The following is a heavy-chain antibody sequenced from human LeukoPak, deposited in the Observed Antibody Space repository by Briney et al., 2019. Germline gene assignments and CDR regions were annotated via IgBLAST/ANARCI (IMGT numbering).Heavy chain of an antibody. D-gene: IGHD3-16*02. CDR3: ARHYVWGSYSLGNWFDP. CDR1: DYSISSGYY. Sequence: SETLSLTCTVSDYSISSGYYWGWIRQPPGKWLEWIGNIFHSGSTYHNPSLKSRVTMSVDTSKNQFSLKLSSVTAADTAVYYCARHYVWGSYSLGNWFDPWGQGTLVTVSS. V-gene: IGHV4-38-2*02. J-gene: IGHJ5*02. CDR2: IFHSGST.